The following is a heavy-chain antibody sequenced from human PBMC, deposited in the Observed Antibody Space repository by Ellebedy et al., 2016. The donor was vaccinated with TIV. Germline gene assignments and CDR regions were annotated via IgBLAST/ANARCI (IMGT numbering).Heavy chain of an antibody. CDR1: DFNFSASA. CDR2: ISASGNTT. D-gene: IGHD2-15*01. Sequence: GESLKISCAGADFNFSASAMTWVRQTPGKGLEWISTISASGNTTYYADSVKGRFAISRDNSNSTLFLQMNSLRAEDTALYYCATSPPRMVVYFDFWGQGTPVTVSS. V-gene: IGHV3-23*01. CDR3: ATSPPRMVVYFDF. J-gene: IGHJ4*02.